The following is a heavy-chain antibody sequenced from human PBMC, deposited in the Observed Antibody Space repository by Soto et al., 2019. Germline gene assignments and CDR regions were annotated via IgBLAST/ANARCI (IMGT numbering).Heavy chain of an antibody. CDR1: GYTFTNYD. CDR3: ATVSAWQFYFFMDD. CDR2: MNPNSGDT. D-gene: IGHD6-19*01. Sequence: QVQLVQSGAEVKKPGASVKVSCKASGYTFTNYDINWVRQATGQGLEWMGWMNPNSGDTGYAQNFQGRVTMTRNTSISTAYMELSSLRSEDTAVYYCATVSAWQFYFFMDDWGKGTTVTVSS. J-gene: IGHJ6*03. V-gene: IGHV1-8*01.